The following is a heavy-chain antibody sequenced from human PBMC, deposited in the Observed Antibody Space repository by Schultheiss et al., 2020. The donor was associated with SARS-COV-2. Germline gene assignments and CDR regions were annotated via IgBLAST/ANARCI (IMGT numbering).Heavy chain of an antibody. J-gene: IGHJ4*02. CDR2: ISGSGGST. CDR1: GLTFSDYY. D-gene: IGHD6-13*01. V-gene: IGHV3-23*01. Sequence: GGSLRLSCAASGLTFSDYYMSWIRQAPGKGLEWVSAISGSGGSTYYADSVKGRFTISRDNSKNTLYLQMNSLRAEDTAVYYCAKDLKYSSSWYNVDYWGQGTLVTVSS. CDR3: AKDLKYSSSWYNVDY.